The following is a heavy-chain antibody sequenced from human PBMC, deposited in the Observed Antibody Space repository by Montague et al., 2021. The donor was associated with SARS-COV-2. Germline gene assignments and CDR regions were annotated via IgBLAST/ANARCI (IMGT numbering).Heavy chain of an antibody. CDR3: ARGSGWMENAFDI. V-gene: IGHV4-59*01. J-gene: IGHJ3*02. Sequence: SETLSLTCTVSGGSISSYYWSWIRQPPGKGLEWIGYIYYSGSTNYDPSLKSRVTISVDTSKNQFSLKLSSVTAADTAVYYCARGSGWMENAFDIWGQGTMVTVSS. CDR1: GGSISSYY. CDR2: IYYSGST. D-gene: IGHD6-19*01.